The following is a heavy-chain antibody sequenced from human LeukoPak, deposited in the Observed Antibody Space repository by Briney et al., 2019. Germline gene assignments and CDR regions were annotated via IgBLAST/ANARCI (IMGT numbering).Heavy chain of an antibody. J-gene: IGHJ4*02. CDR2: ISYDGSNK. Sequence: GGSLRLSCAASGFTFSSYGMHWVRQAPGKGLEWVAVISYDGSNKYYADSVKGRFTISRDNSKNTLYLQMNSLRAEDTAVYYCAKPDDILTGYYPPHDYWGQGTLVTVSS. V-gene: IGHV3-30*18. CDR3: AKPDDILTGYYPPHDY. CDR1: GFTFSSYG. D-gene: IGHD3-9*01.